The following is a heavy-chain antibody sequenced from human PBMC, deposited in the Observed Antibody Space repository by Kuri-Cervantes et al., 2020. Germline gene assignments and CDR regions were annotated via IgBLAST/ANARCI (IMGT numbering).Heavy chain of an antibody. CDR3: ARGRWQQLVPPFGY. D-gene: IGHD6-13*01. Sequence: GESLKISCAASGFTFSSYGMHWVRQAPGKGLEWVAVISYDGSNEYYADSVKGRFTISRDNSKNTLYLQMNSLRAEDTAVYYCARGRWQQLVPPFGYWGQGTLVTVS. V-gene: IGHV3-30*03. CDR1: GFTFSSYG. J-gene: IGHJ4*02. CDR2: ISYDGSNE.